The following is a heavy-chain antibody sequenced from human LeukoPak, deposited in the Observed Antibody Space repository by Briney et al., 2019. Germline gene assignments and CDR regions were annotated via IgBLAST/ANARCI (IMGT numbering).Heavy chain of an antibody. V-gene: IGHV4-34*01. D-gene: IGHD6-13*01. CDR1: GGSFSGYY. J-gene: IGHJ5*02. CDR3: ASDRGGSSWFNWFDP. Sequence: SETLSLTCAVYGGSFSGYYWSWIRQPPGKGLEWIGEINHSGSTNYNPSLKSRVTISVDTSKNQFSLKLSSVTAADTAVYYCASDRGGSSWFNWFDPWGQGTLVTVSS. CDR2: INHSGST.